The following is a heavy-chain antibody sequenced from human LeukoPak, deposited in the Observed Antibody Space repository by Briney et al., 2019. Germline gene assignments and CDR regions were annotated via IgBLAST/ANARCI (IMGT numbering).Heavy chain of an antibody. Sequence: MPSETLSLTCTVSGGSISSGGYYWSWIRQPPGKGLEWIGYIYHSGSTYYNPSLKSRVTISVDRSKNQFSLKLSSVTAADTAVYYCARESWLQFPSFDYWGQGTLVTVSS. CDR1: GGSISSGGYY. J-gene: IGHJ4*02. D-gene: IGHD5-24*01. CDR3: ARESWLQFPSFDY. V-gene: IGHV4-30-2*01. CDR2: IYHSGST.